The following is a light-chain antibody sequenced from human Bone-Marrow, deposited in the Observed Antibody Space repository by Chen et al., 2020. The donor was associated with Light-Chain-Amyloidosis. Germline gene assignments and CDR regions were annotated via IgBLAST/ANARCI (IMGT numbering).Light chain of an antibody. V-gene: IGLV3-21*02. CDR1: NIGSTS. CDR3: QVWDRSSDRPV. CDR2: DDS. Sequence: SYVLTQPSSVSVAPGQTATIACGGNNIGSTSVHWYQQTPGQAPLPVVYDDSDRPSGIPERLSGSNSGNTATLNISRVEAGDEDDYYCQVWDRSSDRPVFGGGTKLTVL. J-gene: IGLJ3*02.